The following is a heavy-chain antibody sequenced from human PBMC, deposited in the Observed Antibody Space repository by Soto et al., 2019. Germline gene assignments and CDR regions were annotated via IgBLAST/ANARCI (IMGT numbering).Heavy chain of an antibody. Sequence: QVQLQESGPGLVKPSQTLSLTCGFSGGSISSGGYYWSWIRQHPGKGLEWIGYMYYSGTTYYNPSLKSRVNISVDTTKSQFSLNLSSVTAADTAVYYCARESSGYFDYWGQGTLVTVSS. J-gene: IGHJ4*02. V-gene: IGHV4-31*11. CDR2: MYYSGTT. CDR1: GGSISSGGYY. CDR3: ARESSGYFDY.